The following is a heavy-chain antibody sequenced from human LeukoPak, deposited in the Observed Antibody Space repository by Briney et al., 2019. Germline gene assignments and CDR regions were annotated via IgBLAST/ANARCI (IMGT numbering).Heavy chain of an antibody. V-gene: IGHV1-2*04. Sequence: ASVKVSCKASGYTFTGYYMHWVRQAPGQGLEWMGWINPNSGGTNYAQKFQGWVTMTRDTSISTAYMELSRLRSDDTAVYYCARTLVGATTVAEYFQHWGQGTLVTVSS. CDR2: INPNSGGT. J-gene: IGHJ1*01. CDR1: GYTFTGYY. D-gene: IGHD1-26*01. CDR3: ARTLVGATTVAEYFQH.